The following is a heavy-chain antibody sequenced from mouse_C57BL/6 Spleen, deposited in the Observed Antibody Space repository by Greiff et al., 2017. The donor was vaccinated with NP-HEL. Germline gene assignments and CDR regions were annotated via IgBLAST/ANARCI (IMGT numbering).Heavy chain of an antibody. J-gene: IGHJ3*01. V-gene: IGHV14-2*01. CDR2: IDPEDGDT. CDR3: ARDYDSSYGFAY. D-gene: IGHD1-1*01. Sequence: EVQLQQSGAELVKPGASVKLSCTASGFNFKDYYMHWVKQRPEQGLEWIGRIDPEDGDTKYAPKFQGKATLTADTSSNTADLQLSSLTSEDTAVYYCARDYDSSYGFAYWGQGTLVTVSA. CDR1: GFNFKDYY.